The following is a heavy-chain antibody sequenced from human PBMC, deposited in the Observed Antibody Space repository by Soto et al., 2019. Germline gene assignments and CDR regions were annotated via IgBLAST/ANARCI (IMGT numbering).Heavy chain of an antibody. CDR2: IYHSGST. Sequence: QVQLQESGPGLVKPSGTLSLTCAVSGGSISSSKWWNWVRQSPGKGLEWIGEIYHSGSTNYNPSLKSRVTISVDKSKNQFSLKLSSVTAADTAVYYCATCGGVCYPNWYFDLWGRGTLVTVSS. V-gene: IGHV4-4*02. CDR3: ATCGGVCYPNWYFDL. D-gene: IGHD2-21*02. CDR1: GGSISSSKW. J-gene: IGHJ2*01.